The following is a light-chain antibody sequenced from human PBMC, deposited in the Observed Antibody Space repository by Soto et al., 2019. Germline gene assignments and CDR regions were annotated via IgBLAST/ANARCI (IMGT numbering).Light chain of an antibody. V-gene: IGLV2-14*01. CDR3: SSYTNSSTRV. CDR1: SSDVGIYNY. CDR2: EVT. Sequence: QSVLTQPASVSGSPGQSIAISCTGSSSDVGIYNYVSWYQQHPGKVPKLIIYEVTNRPSGVSNRFSGSKSGNTAPLTISGLQAEDEADYYCSSYTNSSTRVLGNGTKVTVL. J-gene: IGLJ1*01.